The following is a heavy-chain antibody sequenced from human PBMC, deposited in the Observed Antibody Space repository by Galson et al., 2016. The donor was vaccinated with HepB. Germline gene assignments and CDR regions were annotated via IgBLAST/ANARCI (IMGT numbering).Heavy chain of an antibody. CDR2: INHSGST. J-gene: IGHJ4*02. CDR1: GGSFRGYY. Sequence: SETLSLTCAVYGGSFRGYYWSWIRQPPGKGLEWIGEINHSGSTNYNPSLKSRVAISVDTSKKQLSLKLRSVTAADTALYYCAITIVGATLMNYWGRGTLVTVSS. CDR3: AITIVGATLMNY. V-gene: IGHV4-34*01. D-gene: IGHD1-26*01.